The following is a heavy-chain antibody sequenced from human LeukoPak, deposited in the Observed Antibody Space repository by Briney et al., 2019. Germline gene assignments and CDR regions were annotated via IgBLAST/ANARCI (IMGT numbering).Heavy chain of an antibody. CDR1: GFTFSRYA. D-gene: IGHD5-12*01. V-gene: IGHV3-64*01. CDR3: PVAYGGYDCEGGFVY. Sequence: PGGSLRLSCAVSGFTFSRYALLWVRQAPGKGLEYVSSISANGGSTYYANSVKGRFTISRDNSKNTLFLQLGSLRAEDMAVYYCPVAYGGYDCEGGFVYWRQGTLVTVSS. J-gene: IGHJ4*02. CDR2: ISANGGST.